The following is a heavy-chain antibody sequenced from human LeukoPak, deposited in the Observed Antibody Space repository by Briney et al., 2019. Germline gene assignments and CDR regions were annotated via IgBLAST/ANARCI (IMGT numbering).Heavy chain of an antibody. CDR1: GYSFTSYW. CDR2: IFPGDSDP. D-gene: IGHD5-18*01. J-gene: IGHJ4*02. Sequence: GESLKISCKGSGYSFTSYWIGWVRQMPGKGLEWMGIIFPGDSDPRYSPSFQGQVTISADKSISTAYLQRSSLKASDTAIYYCARRAYTYDMFDYWGQGTLVTVSS. V-gene: IGHV5-51*01. CDR3: ARRAYTYDMFDY.